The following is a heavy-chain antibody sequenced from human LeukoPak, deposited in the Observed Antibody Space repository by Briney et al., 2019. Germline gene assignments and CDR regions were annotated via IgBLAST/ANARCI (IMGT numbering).Heavy chain of an antibody. CDR2: IYHSGST. Sequence: SETLSLTCTVSGGSIYSSSYYWDWIRQPPGKGLEWIGSIYHSGSTYYNPSLKSRVTISVDTSKNQFSLKLRSVTAADTAVYYCARVVQSTDSSGFYLPEYFQHWGQGTLVTVSS. V-gene: IGHV4-39*07. D-gene: IGHD3-22*01. J-gene: IGHJ1*01. CDR3: ARVVQSTDSSGFYLPEYFQH. CDR1: GGSIYSSSYY.